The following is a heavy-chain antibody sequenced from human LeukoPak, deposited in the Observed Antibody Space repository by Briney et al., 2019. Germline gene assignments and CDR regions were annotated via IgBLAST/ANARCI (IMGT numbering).Heavy chain of an antibody. D-gene: IGHD3-22*01. V-gene: IGHV4-59*01. J-gene: IGHJ4*02. CDR3: ARNNYDSSGYYEYYFDY. Sequence: SETLSLTCTVSGGSISSFYWSWIRQPPGKGLEWVGYLYYCGSTNYNPSLKSRVTISVDTSKDQFSLKLSSVTAADTAVYYCARNNYDSSGYYEYYFDYWGQGTLVTVSS. CDR1: GGSISSFY. CDR2: LYYCGST.